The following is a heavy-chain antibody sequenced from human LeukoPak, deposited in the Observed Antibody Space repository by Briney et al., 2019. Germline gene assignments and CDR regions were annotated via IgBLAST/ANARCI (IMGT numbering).Heavy chain of an antibody. CDR1: GFTFSSYE. CDR2: IWYDGSYK. D-gene: IGHD6-13*01. V-gene: IGHV3-33*08. CDR3: ARDTLIAAPKTGTVTRIGWFDP. J-gene: IGHJ5*02. Sequence: TGGSLRLSCAASGFTFSSYEMNWVRQAPGKGLEWVAVIWYDGSYKSYADSVKGRFTISRDNSKNTLFLQMNSLRADDTAVYYCARDTLIAAPKTGTVTRIGWFDPWGQGTLVTVSS.